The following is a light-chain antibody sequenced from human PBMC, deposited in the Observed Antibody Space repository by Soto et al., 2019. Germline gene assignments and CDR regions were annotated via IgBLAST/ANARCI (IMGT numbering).Light chain of an antibody. Sequence: QSALTQPASVSGSPGQSITISCTGTSSDIGVYNYVSWYQQHPGKAPKLMIYEVNNRPSGVSNRFSGSKSGNTASLTISGLQAEDEADYYCSSYTSSSTPVVFGGGTKLTVL. CDR1: SSDIGVYNY. CDR2: EVN. V-gene: IGLV2-14*01. CDR3: SSYTSSSTPVV. J-gene: IGLJ2*01.